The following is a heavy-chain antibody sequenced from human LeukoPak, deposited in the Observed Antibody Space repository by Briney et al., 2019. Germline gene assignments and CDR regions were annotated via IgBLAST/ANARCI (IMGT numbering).Heavy chain of an antibody. CDR3: AKGVYIVGAISYFDY. V-gene: IGHV3-23*01. Sequence: GGPLRLSCAASGFTFSSYAMSWVRQAPGKGLEWVSAISGSGGSTYYADSVKGRFTISRDNSKNTLYLQMNSLRAEDTAVYYCAKGVYIVGAISYFDYWGQGTLVTVSS. J-gene: IGHJ4*02. CDR1: GFTFSSYA. D-gene: IGHD1-26*01. CDR2: ISGSGGST.